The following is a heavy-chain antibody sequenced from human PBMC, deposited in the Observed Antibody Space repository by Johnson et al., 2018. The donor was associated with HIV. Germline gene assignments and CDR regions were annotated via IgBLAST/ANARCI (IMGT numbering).Heavy chain of an antibody. D-gene: IGHD1-26*01. CDR2: IKEDGTEK. Sequence: VQLVESGGALVQPGGSLGLSCAVSGFTFSNYWMSWVRQAPGKGLEWVANIKEDGTEKHYVDSVKGRFTISRDNSKNSLYLQMNSLRTEDTALYYCAKDGAVDAFDIWGQGTMVTVSS. CDR3: AKDGAVDAFDI. V-gene: IGHV3-7*03. CDR1: GFTFSNYW. J-gene: IGHJ3*02.